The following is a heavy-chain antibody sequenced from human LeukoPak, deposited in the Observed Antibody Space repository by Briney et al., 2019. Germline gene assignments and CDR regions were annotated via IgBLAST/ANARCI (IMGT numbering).Heavy chain of an antibody. Sequence: GGSLRLSCAASGFTFSSYGIHWVRQAPGKGLEWVAVIWYDGSNKYYADSVKGRFTISRDNSKNMLYLQMNSLRAEDTAVYYCAKDKELELPPYYYYMDVWGKGTTVTVSS. V-gene: IGHV3-33*06. D-gene: IGHD1-7*01. CDR2: IWYDGSNK. CDR3: AKDKELELPPYYYYMDV. J-gene: IGHJ6*03. CDR1: GFTFSSYG.